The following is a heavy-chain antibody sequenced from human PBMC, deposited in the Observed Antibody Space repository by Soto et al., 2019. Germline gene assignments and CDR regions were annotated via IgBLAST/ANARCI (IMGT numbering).Heavy chain of an antibody. CDR1: GFSLSTSGVC. Sequence: QITLKESGPTLVKHTQTLTLTCTFSGFSLSTSGVCVGWIRQPPGKTLEWLTLINWDDDKRYNPSLKNRLTITKDTSKNQVVLTMTNMDPVDTATYYCAHRRRLGSDWYTFDYWGQGTPVTVSS. V-gene: IGHV2-5*02. D-gene: IGHD6-19*01. J-gene: IGHJ4*02. CDR2: INWDDDK. CDR3: AHRRRLGSDWYTFDY.